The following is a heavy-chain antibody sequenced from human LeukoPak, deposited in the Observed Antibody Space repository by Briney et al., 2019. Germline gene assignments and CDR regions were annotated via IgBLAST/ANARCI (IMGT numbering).Heavy chain of an antibody. D-gene: IGHD6-13*01. CDR2: IYNTGST. V-gene: IGHV4-4*07. CDR1: GGSISINY. CDR3: VSAKISAAGVWLFDP. Sequence: SETLSLTCTVSGGSISINYWNWIRQPAGKGLEWIGRIYNTGSTNYNPSLESRVTMSVGTSKNQFSLKLSSVTAADTAVYYCVSAKISAAGVWLFDPWGQGTLITVSS. J-gene: IGHJ5*02.